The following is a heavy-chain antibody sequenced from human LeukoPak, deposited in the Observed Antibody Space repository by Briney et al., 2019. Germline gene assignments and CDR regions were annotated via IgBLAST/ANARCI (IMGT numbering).Heavy chain of an antibody. CDR1: GFTFSSNY. CDR3: ARVPIAAAGTGIYFDF. D-gene: IGHD6-13*01. CDR2: IYSGGST. V-gene: IGHV3-66*01. J-gene: IGHJ4*02. Sequence: PGGSLRLSCAASGFTFSSNYMSWVRQAPGKGLEWVSVIYSGGSTYYADSVKGRFTISRDNSKNTLYLQMNSLRAEDTAVYYCARVPIAAAGTGIYFDFWGQGTLVTVSS.